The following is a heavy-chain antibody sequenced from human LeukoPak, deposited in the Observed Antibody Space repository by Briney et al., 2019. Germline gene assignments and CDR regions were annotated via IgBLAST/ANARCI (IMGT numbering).Heavy chain of an antibody. CDR2: ISARNGNR. CDR1: GYHFSYYC. CDR3: ARDGDGHNYGLIDF. V-gene: IGHV1-18*01. J-gene: IGHJ4*02. Sequence: ASVEVSCNTAGYHFSYYCFRWVRQAPGQGLEWMAWISARNGNRNFAQKFQDRVLLTTDTSTNTAYMELRSLKSDDTAVYYCARDGDGHNYGLIDFWGQGTPVSVSS. D-gene: IGHD5-24*01.